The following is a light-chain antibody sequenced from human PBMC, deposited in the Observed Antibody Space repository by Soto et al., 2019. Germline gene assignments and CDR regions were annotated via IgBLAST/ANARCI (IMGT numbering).Light chain of an antibody. CDR2: AAS. J-gene: IGKJ3*01. V-gene: IGKV1-9*01. Sequence: DIQLTQSPSFLSASIGDRVTITCRASQGISNYLAWYQQKPGKAPKLLIFAASTLQSGVPSRFSGSGSGTEFTLTISSLQPGDFATYWCQQVNSAPFTFGPGTKVDIK. CDR1: QGISNY. CDR3: QQVNSAPFT.